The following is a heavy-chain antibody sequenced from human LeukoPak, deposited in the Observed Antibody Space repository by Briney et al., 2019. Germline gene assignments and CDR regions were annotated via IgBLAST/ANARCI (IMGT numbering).Heavy chain of an antibody. CDR1: GFTFSTYG. Sequence: GGTLRLSCAASGFTFSTYGMSWVRQAPGEGLEWVSGISGSGGCRFYTDSVKGRFTISRGNSKNTLYLQMNSLRAEDTAVYYCAKLREWELPDLFDYWGQGTLVTVSS. CDR3: AKLREWELPDLFDY. D-gene: IGHD1-26*01. J-gene: IGHJ4*02. CDR2: ISGSGGCR. V-gene: IGHV3-23*01.